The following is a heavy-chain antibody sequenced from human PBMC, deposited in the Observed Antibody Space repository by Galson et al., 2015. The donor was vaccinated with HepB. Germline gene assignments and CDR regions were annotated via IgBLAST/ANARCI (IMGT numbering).Heavy chain of an antibody. CDR3: ASRGVRGVFGY. CDR2: IYYSGST. Sequence: ETLSLTCTVSGGSISSYYWSWIRQPPGKGLEWIGYIYYSGSTNYNPSLKSRVTISVDTSKNQFSLKLSSVTAADTAVYYCASRGVRGVFGYWGQGTLVTVSS. D-gene: IGHD3-10*01. CDR1: GGSISSYY. V-gene: IGHV4-59*01. J-gene: IGHJ4*02.